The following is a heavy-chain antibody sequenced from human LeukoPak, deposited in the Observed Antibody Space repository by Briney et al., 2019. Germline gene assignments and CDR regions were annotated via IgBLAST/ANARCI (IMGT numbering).Heavy chain of an antibody. V-gene: IGHV1-46*01. CDR3: ARDRGWLVFDY. D-gene: IGHD6-19*01. J-gene: IGHJ4*02. CDR1: GYTFTSYY. Sequence: ASVKVSCKASGYTFTSYYMHWVRQAPGQGHEWMGIINPSGGSTSYAQKFQGRVTMTRDTSTSTVYMELSSLRSEDTAVYYCARDRGWLVFDYWGQGTLVTVSS. CDR2: INPSGGST.